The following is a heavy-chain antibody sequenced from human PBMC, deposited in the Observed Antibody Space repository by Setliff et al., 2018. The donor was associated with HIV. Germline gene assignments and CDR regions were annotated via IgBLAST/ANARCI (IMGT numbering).Heavy chain of an antibody. CDR2: ISYDGGNK. D-gene: IGHD3-22*01. Sequence: GGSLRLSCAASGVTFSSFAMHWVRQAPGKGLEWVAVISYDGGNKYYADSVKGRFTISRDNSKNTLYLQMNSLRAEDTAVYYCARGGPRYYYDSSGYYYVDYWGQGTLVTVS. CDR1: GVTFSSFA. CDR3: ARGGPRYYYDSSGYYYVDY. V-gene: IGHV3-30*14. J-gene: IGHJ4*02.